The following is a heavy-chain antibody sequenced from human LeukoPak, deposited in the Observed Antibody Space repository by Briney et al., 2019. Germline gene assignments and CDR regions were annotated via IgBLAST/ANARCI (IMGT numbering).Heavy chain of an antibody. D-gene: IGHD6-13*01. J-gene: IGHJ3*02. CDR3: ARETPAGAFDI. Sequence: GGSLRLSCAASGFTFSSNYMSWVRQAPGKGLEWVSVIYSGGSTYYSDSVKGRFTISRDNSKNTLYLQMNSLRAEDTAVYYCARETPAGAFDIWGQGTMVTVSS. V-gene: IGHV3-53*01. CDR1: GFTFSSNY. CDR2: IYSGGST.